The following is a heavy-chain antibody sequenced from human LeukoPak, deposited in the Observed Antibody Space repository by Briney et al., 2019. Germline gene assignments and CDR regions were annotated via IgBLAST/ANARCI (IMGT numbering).Heavy chain of an antibody. CDR3: AKSGYSSSWSNAAVYNWFDP. CDR2: INSDSNYI. CDR1: GFTFSSYS. Sequence: GGSLRLSCAASGFTFSSYSMNWVRQAPGKGLEWVSSINSDSNYIYYADSVKGRFTISRDNSKNTLYLQMNSLRAEDTAVYYCAKSGYSSSWSNAAVYNWFDPWGQGTLVTVSS. J-gene: IGHJ5*02. D-gene: IGHD6-13*01. V-gene: IGHV3-21*04.